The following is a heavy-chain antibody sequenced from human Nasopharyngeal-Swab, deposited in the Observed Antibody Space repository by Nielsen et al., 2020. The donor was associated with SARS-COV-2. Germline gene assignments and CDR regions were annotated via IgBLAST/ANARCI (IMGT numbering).Heavy chain of an antibody. Sequence: GGSLPLFRAGCGFAFYDYVMHWVRQAPGKGLEWVSGISWNSGSIGYADSVKGRFTISRDNAKNSLYLQMNSLRAEDTALYYCAKDMSPNTYYYYMDVWGKGTTVTVS. CDR2: ISWNSGSI. CDR1: GFAFYDYV. J-gene: IGHJ6*03. CDR3: AKDMSPNTYYYYMDV. V-gene: IGHV3-9*01.